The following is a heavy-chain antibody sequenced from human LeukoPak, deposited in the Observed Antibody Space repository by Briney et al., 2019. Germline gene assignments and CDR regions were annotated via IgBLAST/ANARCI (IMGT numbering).Heavy chain of an antibody. CDR2: IYTSGST. CDR3: ARGTPYYYYYYMDV. V-gene: IGHV4-61*02. J-gene: IGHJ6*03. Sequence: PSQTLSLTCTVSGGSISSGSYYWSWIRQPAGKGLEWIGRIYTSGSTNYNPSLKSRVTISVDTSKNQFSLKLSSVTAADTAVYYCARGTPYYYYYYMDVWGKGTTVTVS. D-gene: IGHD2-15*01. CDR1: GGSISSGSYY.